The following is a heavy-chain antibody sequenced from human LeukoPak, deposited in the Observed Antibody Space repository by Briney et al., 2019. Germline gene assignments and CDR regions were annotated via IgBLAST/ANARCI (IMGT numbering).Heavy chain of an antibody. CDR2: IYSKRDGT. J-gene: IGHJ3*02. CDR3: ARVGREGASGYYAFDI. Sequence: ASVKVSCKASGYTFTAYYMHWVRQAPGQGLEWMGWIYSKRDGTNDKKKSHGGVTLTMDATISTAYMELGRLRKHETAVYYCARVGREGASGYYAFDIWGQGTMVTVSS. CDR1: GYTFTAYY. V-gene: IGHV1-2*02. D-gene: IGHD5-12*01.